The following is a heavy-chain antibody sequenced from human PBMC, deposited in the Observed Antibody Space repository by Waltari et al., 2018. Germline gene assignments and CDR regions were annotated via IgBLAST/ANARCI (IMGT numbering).Heavy chain of an antibody. J-gene: IGHJ4*02. CDR1: GFTFSSYS. Sequence: EVQLVESGGGLVKPGGSLRLSCAASGFTFSSYSMNWVRQAPGKGLEWVSSIRSSSSYIYYADSVKGRFTISRDNAKNSLYLQMNSLRAEDTAVYYCARDYDFWSGYPDYWGQGTLVTVSS. V-gene: IGHV3-21*01. CDR3: ARDYDFWSGYPDY. CDR2: IRSSSSYI. D-gene: IGHD3-3*01.